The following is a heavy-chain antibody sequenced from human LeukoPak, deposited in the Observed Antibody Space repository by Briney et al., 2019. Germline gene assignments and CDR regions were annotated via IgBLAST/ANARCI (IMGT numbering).Heavy chain of an antibody. Sequence: GGSLRLSCAASGFTFSSYAMSWVRQAPGKGLEWVAVISYDGSNKYYADSVKGRFTISRDNSKNTLYLQMNSLRAEDTAVYYCARNLRDSYGPYLYDYWGQGTLVTVSS. V-gene: IGHV3-30*03. J-gene: IGHJ4*02. CDR2: ISYDGSNK. CDR1: GFTFSSYA. CDR3: ARNLRDSYGPYLYDY. D-gene: IGHD5-18*01.